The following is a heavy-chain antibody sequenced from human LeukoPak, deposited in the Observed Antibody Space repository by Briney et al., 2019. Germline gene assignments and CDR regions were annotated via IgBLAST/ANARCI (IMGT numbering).Heavy chain of an antibody. CDR2: INPSGGST. V-gene: IGHV1-46*01. Sequence: ASVKVSCKASGYTFISYYLHWVRQAPGQGLEWMGIINPSGGSTSYAQKFQGRVTMTMDMSTSTVYMELSSLRSEDTAVYYCARDLGVWSHAGWFDPWGQGTLVTVSS. D-gene: IGHD3-10*01. CDR3: ARDLGVWSHAGWFDP. CDR1: GYTFISYY. J-gene: IGHJ5*02.